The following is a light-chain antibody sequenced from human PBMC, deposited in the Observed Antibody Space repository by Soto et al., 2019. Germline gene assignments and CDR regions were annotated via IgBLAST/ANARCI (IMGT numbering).Light chain of an antibody. Sequence: EIVLTQSPGTLSLSPGERATLSCRASQSVGSNYLAWYQQKPGQAPRLLIYGTSSRATGISDRFRGSGSGTDFTLTISRLEPEDFAVYYCQQNDSSPSWTFGQGTKVDIK. CDR1: QSVGSNY. V-gene: IGKV3-20*01. CDR2: GTS. CDR3: QQNDSSPSWT. J-gene: IGKJ1*01.